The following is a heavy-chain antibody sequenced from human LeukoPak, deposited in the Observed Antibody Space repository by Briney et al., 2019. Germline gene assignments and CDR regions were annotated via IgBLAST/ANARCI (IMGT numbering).Heavy chain of an antibody. V-gene: IGHV3-30*02. Sequence: GGSLRLSCAASGFTFSSYSMNWVRQAPGKGLEWVAFIRYDDITKYYVDSVKGRFTISRDNSKNTPFLQMNSLRAEDTAVYYCVKDRIWGEDYFDYWGQGTLVTVSS. D-gene: IGHD3-16*01. J-gene: IGHJ4*02. CDR2: IRYDDITK. CDR3: VKDRIWGEDYFDY. CDR1: GFTFSSYS.